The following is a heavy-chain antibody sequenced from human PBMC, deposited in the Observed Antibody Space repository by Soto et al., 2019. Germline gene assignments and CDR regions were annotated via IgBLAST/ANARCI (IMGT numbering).Heavy chain of an antibody. Sequence: EVQLVESGGGLVQPGRSLRLSCAASGFTFDDYAMHWVRQAPGKGLEWVSGISWNSGSIGYADSVKGRFTISRDNAKNSLYLQMNSLRAEYTALYYCAKGRTRAVYAFDIWGQGTMVTVSS. CDR1: GFTFDDYA. V-gene: IGHV3-9*01. CDR3: AKGRTRAVYAFDI. J-gene: IGHJ3*02. CDR2: ISWNSGSI. D-gene: IGHD1-26*01.